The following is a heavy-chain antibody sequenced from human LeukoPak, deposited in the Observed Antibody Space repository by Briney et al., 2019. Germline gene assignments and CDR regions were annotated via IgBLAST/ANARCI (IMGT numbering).Heavy chain of an antibody. CDR1: GFTFSSYG. CDR3: ARTLRFLEWYSV. Sequence: PGGSLRLSCAASGFTFSSYGMHWVRQAPGKGLEWVAVIWYDGSNKYYADSVKGRFTISRDNAKNSLYLQMNSLRAEDTAVYYCARTLRFLEWYSVWGQGTLVTVSS. CDR2: IWYDGSNK. D-gene: IGHD3-3*01. V-gene: IGHV3-33*01. J-gene: IGHJ4*02.